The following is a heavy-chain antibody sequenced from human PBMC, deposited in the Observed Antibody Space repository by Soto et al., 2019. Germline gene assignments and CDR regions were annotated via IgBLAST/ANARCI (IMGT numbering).Heavy chain of an antibody. J-gene: IGHJ4*02. Sequence: EVQLLESGGGLVQPGGSLRLSCAASGFTFSNYAMSWVRQAPGKGLEWVSTIGGSDGSTYYADSVKGRFTISRDNSKNTLYLQMNSLRAEDTAVYYCAKKFHYGSGTFLYYFDYWGQGTLVTVSS. CDR2: IGGSDGST. V-gene: IGHV3-23*01. CDR3: AKKFHYGSGTFLYYFDY. CDR1: GFTFSNYA. D-gene: IGHD3-10*01.